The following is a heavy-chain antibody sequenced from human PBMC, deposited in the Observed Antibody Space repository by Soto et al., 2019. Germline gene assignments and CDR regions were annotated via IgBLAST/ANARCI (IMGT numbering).Heavy chain of an antibody. CDR3: TAAGTTGYYYYYMDV. Sequence: GGSLRLSCAASGFTFSNAWMSWVRQALGKGLEWVGRIKSKTDGGTTDYAAPVKGRFTISRDDSKNTLYLQMNSLKTEDTAVYYCTAAGTTGYYYYYMDVWGKGTTVTVSS. CDR1: GFTFSNAW. J-gene: IGHJ6*03. D-gene: IGHD4-17*01. CDR2: IKSKTDGGTT. V-gene: IGHV3-15*01.